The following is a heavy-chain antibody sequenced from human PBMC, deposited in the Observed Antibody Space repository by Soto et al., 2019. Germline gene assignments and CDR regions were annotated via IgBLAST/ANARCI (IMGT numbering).Heavy chain of an antibody. V-gene: IGHV4-59*01. J-gene: IGHJ6*02. Sequence: LSLTCTVSGGSISSYYWSWIRQPPGKGLEWIGYIYYSGSTNYNPSLKSRVTISVDTSKNQFSLKLNSVTAADTAVYYCARDLWGYGGTDCYPLDVWGQGTTVTFSS. D-gene: IGHD2-21*02. CDR1: GGSISSYY. CDR2: IYYSGST. CDR3: ARDLWGYGGTDCYPLDV.